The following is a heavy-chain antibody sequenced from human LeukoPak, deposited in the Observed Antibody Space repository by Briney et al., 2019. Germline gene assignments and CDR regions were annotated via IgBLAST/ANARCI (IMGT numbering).Heavy chain of an antibody. CDR2: ITPYNGNT. CDR1: GYTFSNYG. D-gene: IGHD7-27*01. J-gene: IGHJ4*02. V-gene: IGHV1-18*01. Sequence: GASVKVSCKASGYTFSNYGFSWVRQAPGQGLEWMGWITPYNGNTNYAQKFQGRLTMTTDTSTTTAYMELANLSSDDAAVYYCARDPSPHLGDTWHYFDYWGQGTLVTVSS. CDR3: ARDPSPHLGDTWHYFDY.